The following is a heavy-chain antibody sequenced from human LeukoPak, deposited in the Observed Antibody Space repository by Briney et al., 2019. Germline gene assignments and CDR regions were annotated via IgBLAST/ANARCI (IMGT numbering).Heavy chain of an antibody. V-gene: IGHV4-4*07. CDR2: ISPSGTT. Sequence: SETLSLTCTVSGGYTGSHYWSWIRQPAGKGLEWVGRISPSGTTHYNPSLGSRVTMSVDTSKNYFSLRLSSVTAADTAVYYCARDFYASGFYFWFDPWGQGMLVTVSS. CDR1: GGYTGSHY. D-gene: IGHD2/OR15-2a*01. J-gene: IGHJ5*02. CDR3: ARDFYASGFYFWFDP.